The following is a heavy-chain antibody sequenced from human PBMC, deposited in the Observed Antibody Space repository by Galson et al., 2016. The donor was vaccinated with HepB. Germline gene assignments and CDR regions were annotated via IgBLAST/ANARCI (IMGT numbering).Heavy chain of an antibody. CDR3: ARGPASHYDVLTGFYSERYFDH. D-gene: IGHD3-9*01. J-gene: IGHJ4*02. CDR1: GYTFTSYD. CDR2: MNPNSENR. Sequence: SVKGSCKASGYTFTSYDINWVRQATGQGLEWMGWMNPNSENRGYARKFQGGVTMTTDTSKSTAYMELSSLTSEDTAVYYCARGPASHYDVLTGFYSERYFDHWGQGTVVTVSS. V-gene: IGHV1-8*01.